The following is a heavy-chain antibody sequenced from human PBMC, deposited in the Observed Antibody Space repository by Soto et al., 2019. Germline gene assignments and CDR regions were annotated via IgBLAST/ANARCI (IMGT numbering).Heavy chain of an antibody. D-gene: IGHD1-26*01. CDR3: ARAPDDSGDY. CDR1: GGSFSGYY. J-gene: IGHJ4*02. Sequence: QVQLQQWGAGLLKPSETLSLTCAVYGGSFSGYYWSWIRQPPGKGLEWIGEINHSGSTNYNPSLKSRVTISVDTSKNQFSLKLSSVTAADTAVYYCARAPDDSGDYWGQGTLVTVSS. V-gene: IGHV4-34*01. CDR2: INHSGST.